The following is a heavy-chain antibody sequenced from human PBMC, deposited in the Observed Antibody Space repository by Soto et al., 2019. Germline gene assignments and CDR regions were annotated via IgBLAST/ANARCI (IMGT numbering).Heavy chain of an antibody. J-gene: IGHJ6*02. CDR2: IIPILGIA. Sequence: SVKVSCKASGGTFSSYTISWVRQAPGQGLEWMGRIIPILGIANYAQKFQGRVTITADKSTSTAYMELSSLRSEDTAVYYCASEHCYDSSGGRALVMGVWGQGTTVTVSS. V-gene: IGHV1-69*02. D-gene: IGHD3-22*01. CDR1: GGTFSSYT. CDR3: ASEHCYDSSGGRALVMGV.